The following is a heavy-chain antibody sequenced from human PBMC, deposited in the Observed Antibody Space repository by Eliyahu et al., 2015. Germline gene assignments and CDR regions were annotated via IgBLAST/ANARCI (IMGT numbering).Heavy chain of an antibody. V-gene: IGHV1-46*01. J-gene: IGHJ4*02. CDR2: INPSDDYT. CDR3: AGETGSFDY. D-gene: IGHD1-14*01. Sequence: QVQLVQSGAEVKKPGASVKVSCKXXXYXFTSHYMXXVRQAPGQGLEWMGLINPSDDYTTYAQNFQGRVTVTRDTSTSAIYMELSSLRSEDTAVYYCAGETGSFDYWGQGTLVTVSS. CDR1: XYXFTSHY.